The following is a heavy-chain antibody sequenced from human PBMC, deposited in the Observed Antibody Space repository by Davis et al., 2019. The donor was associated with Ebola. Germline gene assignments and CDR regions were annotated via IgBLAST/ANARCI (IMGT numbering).Heavy chain of an antibody. CDR2: IIPIFGTA. CDR3: ARDRTTVTYYYGMDV. Sequence: SVKVSCKASGGTFSSYAISWVRQAPGQELEWMGGIIPIFGTANYAQKFQGRVTITADKSTSTAYMELSSLRSEDTAVYYCARDRTTVTYYYGMDVWGQGTTVTVSS. D-gene: IGHD4-17*01. J-gene: IGHJ6*02. CDR1: GGTFSSYA. V-gene: IGHV1-69*06.